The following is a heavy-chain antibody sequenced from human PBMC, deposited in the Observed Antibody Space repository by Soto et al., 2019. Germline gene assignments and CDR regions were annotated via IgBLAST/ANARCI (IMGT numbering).Heavy chain of an antibody. D-gene: IGHD3-3*01. V-gene: IGHV1-2*04. CDR3: ERGDYTDPSNRVCPFFYIHDMEA. CDR1: GYSFTDYH. CDR2: INPKSGGT. Sequence: ASVKVSCKASGYSFTDYHIHWVRQAPGQGLEWLGRINPKSGGTSTAQKFQGWVTMTTDTSISTASMELTRLTSDDTAIYYCERGDYTDPSNRVCPFFYIHDMEAWGKETTVTVSS. J-gene: IGHJ6*04.